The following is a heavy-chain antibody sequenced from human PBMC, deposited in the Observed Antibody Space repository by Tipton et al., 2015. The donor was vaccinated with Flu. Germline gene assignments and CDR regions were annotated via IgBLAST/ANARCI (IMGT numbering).Heavy chain of an antibody. J-gene: IGHJ4*02. CDR3: ARYCCSGRCSTDFDY. CDR1: GYTFSNYG. V-gene: IGHV1-18*01. D-gene: IGHD2-15*01. CDR2: ICGYNGHT. Sequence: QLVQSGDEVKKPGASVKVSCKASGYTFSNYGVTWVRQAPGQGLEWVGWICGYNGHTDYAQKLQGRVTLTTDTSTSTADMELRSLRSDDTAVYYCARYCCSGRCSTDFDYWGQGTLVTVSS.